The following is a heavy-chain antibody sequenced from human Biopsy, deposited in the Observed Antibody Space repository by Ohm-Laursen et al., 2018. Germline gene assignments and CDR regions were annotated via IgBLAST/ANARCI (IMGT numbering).Heavy chain of an antibody. J-gene: IGHJ3*01. D-gene: IGHD2/OR15-2a*01. CDR3: TRDTTYYAGTTYYDALDV. CDR1: GLTFSTYW. CDR2: IKRDGSQS. V-gene: IGHV3-7*01. Sequence: GSLRLSCAASGLTFSTYWMTWVRQAPGKGLERVANIKRDGSQSNHADSVKGRFTISRDNAKNSLYLQMNSLRAEDTAVYYCTRDTTYYAGTTYYDALDVWGQGTTVTVSS.